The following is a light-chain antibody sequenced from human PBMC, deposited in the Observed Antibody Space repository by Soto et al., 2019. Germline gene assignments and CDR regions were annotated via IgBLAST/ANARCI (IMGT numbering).Light chain of an antibody. CDR3: HQYGSSPWT. CDR2: DVS. V-gene: IGKV3-20*01. Sequence: EIVLTQSPGTLSLSPGERATLSCRASQSVSSSYLAWYQQKPGQTPSLLIYDVSSRAPGIPDRFSGSGSGTDFTLTISRLEPEDFAVYYCHQYGSSPWTFGQGTKVEIK. J-gene: IGKJ1*01. CDR1: QSVSSSY.